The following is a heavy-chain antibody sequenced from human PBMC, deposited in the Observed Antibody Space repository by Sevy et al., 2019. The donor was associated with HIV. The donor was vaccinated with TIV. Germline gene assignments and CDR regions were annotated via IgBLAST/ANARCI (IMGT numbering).Heavy chain of an antibody. J-gene: IGHJ6*02. CDR2: ISSSSSTI. Sequence: GGSLRLSCAASGFTFSSYSMNWVRQAQGKGLEWVSYISSSSSTIYYADSVKGRFTISEDKSKNQLSLQMKSLRAEDTAVYYCARDSSPQWLVGYYGMDVWGQGTTVTVSS. D-gene: IGHD6-19*01. V-gene: IGHV3-48*01. CDR1: GFTFSSYS. CDR3: ARDSSPQWLVGYYGMDV.